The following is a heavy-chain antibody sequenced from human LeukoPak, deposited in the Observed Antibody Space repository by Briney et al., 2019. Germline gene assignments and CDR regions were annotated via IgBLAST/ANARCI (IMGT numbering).Heavy chain of an antibody. CDR1: GGSISSSYY. Sequence: PSETLSLTCTVSGGSISSSYYWSWIRQPPGKGLEWIGEINHSGSTNYNPSLKSRVTISVDTSKNQFSLKLSSVTAADTAVYYCARGRRDSSGYYYRYWGQGTLVTVSS. V-gene: IGHV4-34*01. CDR3: ARGRRDSSGYYYRY. D-gene: IGHD3-22*01. CDR2: INHSGST. J-gene: IGHJ4*02.